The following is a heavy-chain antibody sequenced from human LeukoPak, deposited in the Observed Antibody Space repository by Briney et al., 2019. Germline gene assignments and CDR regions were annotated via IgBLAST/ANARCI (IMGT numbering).Heavy chain of an antibody. J-gene: IGHJ6*03. V-gene: IGHV4-59*12. CDR2: IYYSGST. CDR1: GGSISSYY. D-gene: IGHD3-10*01. Sequence: SGTLSLTCTVSGGSISSYYWSWIRQPPGKGLEWIGYIYYSGSTNYNPSLKSRVTISVDTSKNQFSLKLSSVTAADTAVYYCARRVGRWFGERAYYYNYMDVWDKGTTVTISS. CDR3: ARRVGRWFGERAYYYNYMDV.